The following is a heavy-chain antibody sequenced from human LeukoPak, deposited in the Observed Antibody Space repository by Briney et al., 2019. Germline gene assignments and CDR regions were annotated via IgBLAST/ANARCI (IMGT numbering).Heavy chain of an antibody. J-gene: IGHJ3*02. CDR1: GFTFDDYT. CDR2: ISWNSGSI. D-gene: IGHD5-24*01. CDR3: TKVDGVLPDAFDI. Sequence: GGSLRLSCAASGFTFDDYTMHWVRQAPGKGLEWVSLISWNSGSINYADSVKGRFTISRDNAKNSLYLQMNSLRVEDTALYYCTKVDGVLPDAFDIWGQGTMVTVSS. V-gene: IGHV3-43*01.